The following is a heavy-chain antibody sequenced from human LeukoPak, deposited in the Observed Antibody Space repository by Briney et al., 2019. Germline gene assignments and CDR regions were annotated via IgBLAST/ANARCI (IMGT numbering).Heavy chain of an antibody. V-gene: IGHV4-34*01. CDR2: VNHSGIT. Sequence: SSETLSLTCAFYGGSFSGYYWSWIRQPPGKGLEWIGEVNHSGITNYNPSLKSRVTISLDTSKNQFSLKLSSVTAADTAVYYCARVTEIYDFWSGYPPYFDYWGQGTLVTVSS. J-gene: IGHJ4*02. CDR3: ARVTEIYDFWSGYPPYFDY. D-gene: IGHD3/OR15-3a*01. CDR1: GGSFSGYY.